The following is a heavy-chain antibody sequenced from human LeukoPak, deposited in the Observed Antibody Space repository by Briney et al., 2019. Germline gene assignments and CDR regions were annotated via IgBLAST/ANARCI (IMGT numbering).Heavy chain of an antibody. CDR1: GFTFSSYG. Sequence: GGSLRLSCAASGFTFSSYGMHWVRQAPGKGLEWVAVIWYDGSNKYYADSVKGRFTISRDNSKNTLYLQMNSLRAEDTAVYYCAGGFGGSYYEHYYYYGMDVWGQGTTVTVSS. V-gene: IGHV3-33*08. CDR3: AGGFGGSYYEHYYYYGMDV. J-gene: IGHJ6*02. D-gene: IGHD1-26*01. CDR2: IWYDGSNK.